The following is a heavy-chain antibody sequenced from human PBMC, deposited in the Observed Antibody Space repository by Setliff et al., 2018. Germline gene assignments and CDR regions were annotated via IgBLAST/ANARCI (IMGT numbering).Heavy chain of an antibody. CDR1: GYSFSSFS. V-gene: IGHV1-18*01. CDR2: VSTYNGDT. J-gene: IGHJ3*02. D-gene: IGHD6-19*01. CDR3: ARRPIALAGYRKGAFDI. Sequence: ASVKVSCKASGYSFSSFSITWVRQAPGQGLEWMGWVSTYNGDTKYAQNFRGRVTMTTDMSTSTVYMELRTLRSDDTAVYFCARRPIALAGYRKGAFDIWGQGAMVTV.